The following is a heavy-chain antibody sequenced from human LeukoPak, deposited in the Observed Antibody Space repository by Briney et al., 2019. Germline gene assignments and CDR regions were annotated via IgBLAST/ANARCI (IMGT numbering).Heavy chain of an antibody. J-gene: IGHJ4*02. Sequence: PGGSLRLSCIGSGFSFGDYAWTWVGQAPAKELEGVGFIRSKSLGATTEYAASVKGRFIVSRDDSQSIAYLQMSSLRTEDTAVYYCSRSITGSGWKYYFDFWGQGTLVTVSS. V-gene: IGHV3-49*04. CDR1: GFSFGDYA. D-gene: IGHD6-19*01. CDR3: SRSITGSGWKYYFDF. CDR2: IRSKSLGATT.